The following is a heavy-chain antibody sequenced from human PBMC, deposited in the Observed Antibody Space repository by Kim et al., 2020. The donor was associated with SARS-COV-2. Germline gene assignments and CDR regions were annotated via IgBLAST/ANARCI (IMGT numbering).Heavy chain of an antibody. CDR1: GFTFSSFS. CDR3: ARDLTMVRGVIIKYHYFDY. CDR2: ISSSSSYI. V-gene: IGHV3-21*01. Sequence: GGSLRLSCAASGFTFSSFSMNWVRQAPGKGLEWVSSISSSSSYIYYADSVKGRFTISRDNAKNSLYLQMNSLRAEDTAVYYCARDLTMVRGVIIKYHYFDYWGQGTLVTVSS. D-gene: IGHD3-10*01. J-gene: IGHJ4*02.